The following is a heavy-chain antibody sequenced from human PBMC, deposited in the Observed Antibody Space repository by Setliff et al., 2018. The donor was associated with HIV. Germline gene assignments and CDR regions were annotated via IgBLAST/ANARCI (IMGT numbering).Heavy chain of an antibody. CDR2: IYYSGST. CDR3: ARARYYYDPDNTGSSGEYFDY. CDR1: GGSMSSGDYY. J-gene: IGHJ4*02. V-gene: IGHV4-31*03. Sequence: PSETLSLTCSVSGGSMSSGDYYWSWIRQHPGKGLEWIGYIYYSGSTYYNPSLKSRITISGDTSKNEFSLKVTSVTAADTAVYFCARARYYYDPDNTGSSGEYFDYWGQGALVTVS. D-gene: IGHD3-22*01.